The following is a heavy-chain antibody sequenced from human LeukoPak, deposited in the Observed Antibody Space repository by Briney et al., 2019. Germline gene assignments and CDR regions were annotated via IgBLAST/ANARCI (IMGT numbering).Heavy chain of an antibody. V-gene: IGHV1-69*13. CDR1: GGTFSSYA. D-gene: IGHD2/OR15-2a*01. J-gene: IGHJ4*02. CDR3: ARGLFSVGLFDY. CDR2: IIPIFGTA. Sequence: SVKVSCKASGGTFSSYAISWVRQAPGQGLEWMGGIIPIFGTANYAQKFQGRVTITADESTSTAYMELSSLRSEDTAVYYCARGLFSVGLFDYWGQGTLVTVSS.